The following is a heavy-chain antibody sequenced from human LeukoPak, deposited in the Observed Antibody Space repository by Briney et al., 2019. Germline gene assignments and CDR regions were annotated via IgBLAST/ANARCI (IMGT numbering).Heavy chain of an antibody. Sequence: SVEVSCKASGGTFSSYAISWVRQASGQGLEWMGGIIPIFGTANYAQKFQGRVTITTDESTSTAYMELSSLRSEDTAVYYCARGRDGYNNPHYMDVWGKGTTVTVSS. CDR1: GGTFSSYA. V-gene: IGHV1-69*05. D-gene: IGHD5-24*01. CDR2: IIPIFGTA. J-gene: IGHJ6*03. CDR3: ARGRDGYNNPHYMDV.